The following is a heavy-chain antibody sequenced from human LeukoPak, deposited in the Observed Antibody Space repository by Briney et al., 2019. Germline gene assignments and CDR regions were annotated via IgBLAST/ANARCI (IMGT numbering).Heavy chain of an antibody. CDR2: ISYDGSNK. CDR1: GFTFSSYA. J-gene: IGHJ4*02. V-gene: IGHV3-30-3*01. D-gene: IGHD1-26*01. Sequence: GRSLRLSCAASGFTFSSYAMHWVRQAPGKGLEWVAVISYDGSNKYYADSVKGRFTISRDNSKNTLYLQMNSLRAEDTAAYYCAKDSVGATSFDYWGQGTLVTVSS. CDR3: AKDSVGATSFDY.